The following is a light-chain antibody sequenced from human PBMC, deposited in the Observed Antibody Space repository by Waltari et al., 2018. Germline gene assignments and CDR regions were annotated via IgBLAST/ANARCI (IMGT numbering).Light chain of an antibody. CDR1: RTNIANNY. V-gene: IGLV1-51*02. CDR2: END. J-gene: IGLJ2*01. CDR3: ATWDVRLTIIL. Sequence: SVFTQPLSMYAAPGPKVTIYCHGVRTNIANNYVAWYQKVPGTAPKLLIYENDRRAPGIPARFSGSKSGTSATLDIIGLQTGDEADYYCATWDVRLTIILFGGGTKLTVL.